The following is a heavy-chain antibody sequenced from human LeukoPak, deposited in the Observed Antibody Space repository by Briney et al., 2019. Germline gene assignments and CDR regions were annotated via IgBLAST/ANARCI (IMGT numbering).Heavy chain of an antibody. Sequence: SETLSLTCTVSGGSISSYYWSWIRQPPGKGLEWIGYIYYSGSTNYNPSLKSRVTISVDTSKNQFSLKLSSVTAADTAVYYCARWGLWLGELRDPDAHYGMDVWGQGTTVTVSS. CDR1: GGSISSYY. D-gene: IGHD3-10*01. CDR3: ARWGLWLGELRDPDAHYGMDV. V-gene: IGHV4-59*01. J-gene: IGHJ6*02. CDR2: IYYSGST.